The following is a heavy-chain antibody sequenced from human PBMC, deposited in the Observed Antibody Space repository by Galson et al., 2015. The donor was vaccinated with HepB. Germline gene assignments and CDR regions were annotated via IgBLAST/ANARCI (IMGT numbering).Heavy chain of an antibody. V-gene: IGHV1-24*01. CDR1: GYTLTELS. CDR2: FDPEDGET. Sequence: SVKVSCKVSGYTLTELSMHWVRQAPGKGLEWMGGFDPEDGETIYAQKFQGRVTMTEDTSTDTAYMELSSLRSEDTAVYYCAARKMATNIYYYYGMDVWGQGTTVTVSS. J-gene: IGHJ6*02. D-gene: IGHD5-24*01. CDR3: AARKMATNIYYYYGMDV.